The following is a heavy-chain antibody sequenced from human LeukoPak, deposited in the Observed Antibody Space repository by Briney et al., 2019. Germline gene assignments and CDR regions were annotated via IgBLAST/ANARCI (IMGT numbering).Heavy chain of an antibody. Sequence: ASVKVPCKASGYTFTSYAMHWVRQAPGQGLEWMGWISAYNGNTNYAQKLQGRVTMTTDTSTSTAYMELRSLRSDDTAVYYCARDDYYYDSSGPDDAFDIWGQGTMVTVSS. CDR3: ARDDYYYDSSGPDDAFDI. D-gene: IGHD3-22*01. V-gene: IGHV1-18*01. CDR1: GYTFTSYA. CDR2: ISAYNGNT. J-gene: IGHJ3*02.